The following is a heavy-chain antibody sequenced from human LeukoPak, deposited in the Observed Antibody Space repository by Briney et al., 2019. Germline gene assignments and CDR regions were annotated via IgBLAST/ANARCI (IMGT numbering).Heavy chain of an antibody. CDR1: GGSFSGYY. Sequence: PSETLSLTCAVYGGSFSGYYWSWIRQPPGKGLEWIGEINHSGSTNYNPSLKSRVTISVDTSKNQFSLKLSSVTAADTAVYYCARGRRVMAFDYWGQGTLVTVSS. CDR2: INHSGST. J-gene: IGHJ4*02. V-gene: IGHV4-34*01. CDR3: ARGRRVMAFDY. D-gene: IGHD3-16*01.